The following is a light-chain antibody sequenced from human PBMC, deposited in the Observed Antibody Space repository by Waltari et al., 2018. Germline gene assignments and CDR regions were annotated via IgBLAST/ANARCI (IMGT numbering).Light chain of an antibody. CDR3: QQYNSYPV. J-gene: IGKJ2*01. CDR2: KAS. CDR1: QSISSW. Sequence: DIQMTQSPSTLSASVGDRVTITCRASQSISSWLAWYQQKPGKAPKLLIYKASSLESGVPSRFSGSGSGTEFTLTISSLQPDDFATYYCQQYNSYPVFGQGTKLEIK. V-gene: IGKV1-5*03.